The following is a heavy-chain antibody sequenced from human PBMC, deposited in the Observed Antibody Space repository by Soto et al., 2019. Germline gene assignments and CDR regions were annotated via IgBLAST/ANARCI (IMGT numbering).Heavy chain of an antibody. D-gene: IGHD3-22*01. J-gene: IGHJ5*02. CDR2: IWYDGSNK. CDR1: GFTFSSYG. Sequence: PGGSLRLSCAASGFTFSSYGMHWVRQAPGKGLEWVAVIWYDGSNKYYADSVKGRFTISRDNSKSTLYLQMNSLRAEDTAVYYCARDRYYDSRGNWFDPWGQGTLVTVSS. V-gene: IGHV3-33*01. CDR3: ARDRYYDSRGNWFDP.